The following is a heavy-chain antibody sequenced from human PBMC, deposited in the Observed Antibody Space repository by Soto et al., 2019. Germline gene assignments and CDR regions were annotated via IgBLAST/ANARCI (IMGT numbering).Heavy chain of an antibody. Sequence: EVQLVESGGGLVQPGGSLRLSCAASGFTVSSNYMSWVRQAPGKGLEWVSVIYSGGSTYYADSVKGRFTISRDNSKNTLYLQMNSLRAEDTAVYYCARGTYGSGSYYTAYNWFDPWGQGTLVTVS. CDR1: GFTVSSNY. CDR3: ARGTYGSGSYYTAYNWFDP. J-gene: IGHJ5*02. CDR2: IYSGGST. V-gene: IGHV3-66*01. D-gene: IGHD3-10*01.